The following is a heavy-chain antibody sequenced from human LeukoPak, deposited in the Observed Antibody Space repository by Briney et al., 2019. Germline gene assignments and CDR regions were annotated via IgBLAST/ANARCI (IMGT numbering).Heavy chain of an antibody. CDR2: INHSGST. CDR3: ARRQRITMVRGIKWAFDI. D-gene: IGHD3-10*01. J-gene: IGHJ3*02. CDR1: GYAIRSGFY. Sequence: SETLSLTCGVSGYAIRSGFYWSWIRQPPGKGLEWIGEINHSGSTNYNPSLKSRVTISVDTSKNQFSLKLSSVTAADTAVYYCARRQRITMVRGIKWAFDIWGQGTMVTVSS. V-gene: IGHV4-34*01.